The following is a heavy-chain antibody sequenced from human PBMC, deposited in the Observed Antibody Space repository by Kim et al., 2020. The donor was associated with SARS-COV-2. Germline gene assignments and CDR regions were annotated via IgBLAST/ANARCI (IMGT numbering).Heavy chain of an antibody. V-gene: IGHV3-73*01. J-gene: IGHJ3*01. CDR1: GFTFSGSA. D-gene: IGHD1-7*01. CDR3: TVFLELRLAF. Sequence: GGSLRLSCAASGFTFSGSAMHWVRQASGKGLGGLAVIEANPNGSAPPYAAPGKGGFTISGDVSRTRRYLQLKTLKTEAPPDYYLTVFLELRLAF. CDR2: IEANPNGSAP.